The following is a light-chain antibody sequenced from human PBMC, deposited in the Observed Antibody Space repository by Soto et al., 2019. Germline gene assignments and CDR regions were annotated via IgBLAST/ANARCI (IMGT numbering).Light chain of an antibody. Sequence: QSALTQRASVSGSPGQSITISCTGTSSDVGGYNYVSWYQHHPGKAPKLMIYDVSNRPSGVSNRFSGSKSGNTASLTISGLQPEDEADYYCSSYTTSNTRQKVLGTGTKLTVL. V-gene: IGLV2-14*03. CDR2: DVS. J-gene: IGLJ1*01. CDR3: SSYTTSNTRQKV. CDR1: SSDVGGYNY.